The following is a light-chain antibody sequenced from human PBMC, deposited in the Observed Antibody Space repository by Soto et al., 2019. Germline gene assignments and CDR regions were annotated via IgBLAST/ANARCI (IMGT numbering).Light chain of an antibody. Sequence: DIQMTQSPSTPSASVGDRVTISCRASQSISSWLAWYQQKPGQAPKLLIHAASSLQSGVPSRFSGSGSGTDFTLTISSLQPEDFATYYCQQDNSLPLTFGGGTKVDIK. CDR2: AAS. V-gene: IGKV1-5*01. J-gene: IGKJ4*01. CDR1: QSISSW. CDR3: QQDNSLPLT.